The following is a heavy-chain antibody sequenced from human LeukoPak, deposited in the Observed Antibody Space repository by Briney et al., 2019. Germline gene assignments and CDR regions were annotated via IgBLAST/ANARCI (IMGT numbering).Heavy chain of an antibody. CDR1: GGSISSYY. V-gene: IGHV4-59*01. Sequence: SETLSLTCTVSGGSISSYYWSWIRQPPGKGLEWIGYIYYSGSTNYNPSPKSRVTISVDTSKNQFSLKLSSVTAADTAVYYCASRNLRAKGAFDYWGQGTLVTVSS. CDR2: IYYSGST. J-gene: IGHJ4*02. D-gene: IGHD1-14*01. CDR3: ASRNLRAKGAFDY.